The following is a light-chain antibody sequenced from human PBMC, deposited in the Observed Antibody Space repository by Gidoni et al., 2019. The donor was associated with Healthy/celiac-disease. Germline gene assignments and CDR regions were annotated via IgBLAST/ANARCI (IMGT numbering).Light chain of an antibody. J-gene: IGKJ2*03. CDR3: QQSYGTPYS. Sequence: DIQMTQSPSPLSASVGDRVTITCRASQSISSYLNWYQQKPGKAPKLLIYAASSLESGVPSRFSGSGSGTDFTLTISSLQAEDFATYYCQQSYGTPYSFGQGTKLEIK. CDR1: QSISSY. V-gene: IGKV1-39*01. CDR2: AAS.